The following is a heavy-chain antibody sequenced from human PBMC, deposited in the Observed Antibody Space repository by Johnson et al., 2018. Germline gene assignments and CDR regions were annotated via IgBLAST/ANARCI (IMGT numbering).Heavy chain of an antibody. D-gene: IGHD4-11*01. CDR2: LSSDGSNK. V-gene: IGHV3-30*03. J-gene: IGHJ6*02. Sequence: QVQLVESGGDVVQPGKSXRLSCAGSGFTFTTYGMHWVRQAPGKGLEWVAVLSSDGSNKYYTDSVKGRFTISGDNSKNPLYLQMNTLRAEEPAVYYCVHQRNNYGYYYYGMDVWGQGTTVTVSS. CDR1: GFTFTTYG. CDR3: VHQRNNYGYYYYGMDV.